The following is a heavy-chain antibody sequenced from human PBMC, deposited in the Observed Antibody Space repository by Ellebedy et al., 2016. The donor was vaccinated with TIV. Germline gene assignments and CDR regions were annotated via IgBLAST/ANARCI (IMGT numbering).Heavy chain of an antibody. V-gene: IGHV3-23*01. Sequence: GGSLRLXCAASGFTFSSYAMSWVRQAPGRRLEWVSAISGSGGSTHYVDSVRGRFTISRDNSKNTLYLQMTSLRAEDTAVYYCARAQTAIFAHFYYYYYYMDVWGKGTTVTVSS. CDR3: ARAQTAIFAHFYYYYYYMDV. J-gene: IGHJ6*03. CDR2: ISGSGGST. CDR1: GFTFSSYA. D-gene: IGHD2-21*02.